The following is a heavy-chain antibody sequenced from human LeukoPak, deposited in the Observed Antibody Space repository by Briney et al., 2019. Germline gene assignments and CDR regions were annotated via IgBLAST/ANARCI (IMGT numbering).Heavy chain of an antibody. Sequence: SVKVSCKDSGGTFSSYAISWVRQAPGQGLEWIGGIIPIFGTANYAQKFQGRVTITADESTSTAYMELSSLRSEDTAVYYCAKRPQPPYYYGMDVWGQGTTVTVSS. CDR1: GGTFSSYA. CDR2: IIPIFGTA. V-gene: IGHV1-69*13. J-gene: IGHJ6*02. CDR3: AKRPQPPYYYGMDV. D-gene: IGHD5-18*01.